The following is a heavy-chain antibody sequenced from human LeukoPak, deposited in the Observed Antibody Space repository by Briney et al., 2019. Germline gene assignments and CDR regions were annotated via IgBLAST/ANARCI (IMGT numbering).Heavy chain of an antibody. V-gene: IGHV1-2*02. CDR3: ARHAMGRWAYSGYDSHYYGMDV. J-gene: IGHJ6*02. CDR2: INPNSGGT. CDR1: GYTFTGYY. Sequence: ASVKVSCKASGYTFTGYYMHWVRQAPGQGLEWMGWINPNSGGTNYAQKFQGRVTMTRDTSISTAYMELSRLRSDDTAVYYCARHAMGRWAYSGYDSHYYGMDVWGQGTTVTVSS. D-gene: IGHD5-12*01.